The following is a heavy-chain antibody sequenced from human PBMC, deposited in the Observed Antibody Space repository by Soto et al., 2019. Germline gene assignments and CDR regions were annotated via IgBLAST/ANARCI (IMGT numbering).Heavy chain of an antibody. J-gene: IGHJ4*02. D-gene: IGHD1-26*01. CDR1: GFTFSSYG. CDR3: TVGATEGGTFGY. Sequence: QVQLVESGGGVVQPGRSLRLSCAASGFTFSSYGMRWVRQAPGKGLEWVAGISYDGSNKYYADSVKGRFTISRDNSKNALYLQMNSMRAEDTAVYYATVGATEGGTFGYWGQGTLVTVSS. CDR2: ISYDGSNK. V-gene: IGHV3-30*03.